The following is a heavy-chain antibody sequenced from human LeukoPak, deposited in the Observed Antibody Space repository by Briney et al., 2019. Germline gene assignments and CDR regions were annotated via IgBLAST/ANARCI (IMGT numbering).Heavy chain of an antibody. Sequence: ASVKVSCKASGYTFTSYDINWVRQATGQGLEWMGWMNPNSGNTGYAQKFQGRVTMTRNTSISTAYMALSSLRSEDTAVYYCARGPWALVVPAAMKYYYYYGMDVWGQGTTVTVSS. CDR3: ARGPWALVVPAAMKYYYYYGMDV. D-gene: IGHD2-2*01. V-gene: IGHV1-8*01. CDR1: GYTFTSYD. CDR2: MNPNSGNT. J-gene: IGHJ6*02.